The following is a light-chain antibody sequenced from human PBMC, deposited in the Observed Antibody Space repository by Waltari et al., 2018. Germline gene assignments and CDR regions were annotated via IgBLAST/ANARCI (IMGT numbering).Light chain of an antibody. CDR3: ATWDNSLRNVV. CDR2: DNN. V-gene: IGLV1-51*01. J-gene: IGLJ2*01. CDR1: SSNIGNYY. Sequence: QSVLTQPPSVSAAPGQKVTISCSVSSSNIGNYYVSWYHQLPGAAPRLLIYDNNKRPSGIPDRFSASKSGTSATLAITGLQIGDEADYYCATWDNSLRNVVFGGGTKLTVL.